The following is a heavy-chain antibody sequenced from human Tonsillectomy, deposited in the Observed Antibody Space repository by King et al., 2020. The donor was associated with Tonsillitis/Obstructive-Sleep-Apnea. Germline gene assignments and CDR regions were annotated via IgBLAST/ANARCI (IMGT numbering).Heavy chain of an antibody. J-gene: IGHJ6*03. CDR1: GFTFSSYA. Sequence: VQLVESGGGLVQPGGSLRLSCAASGFTFSSYAMGWVRQAPGKGLEWVSAISASGGSTYYADSVKGRFTLSRDNSRNTLYLQMNSLRAEDTAVYYCAKNPQGYCSGGTCYLDVWGKGTTVTVSS. D-gene: IGHD2-15*01. CDR2: ISASGGST. V-gene: IGHV3-23*04. CDR3: AKNPQGYCSGGTCYLDV.